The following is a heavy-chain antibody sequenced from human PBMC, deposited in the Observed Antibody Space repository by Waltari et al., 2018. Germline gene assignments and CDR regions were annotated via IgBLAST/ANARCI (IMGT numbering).Heavy chain of an antibody. CDR3: ARRSRPYWYFDL. CDR2: IIPLFGTA. CDR1: GRTFSSHA. V-gene: IGHV1-69*01. Sequence: QVQLVQSGAEVKKPGSSVKVCCKASGRTFSSHAISWGRQAPGQGLEWMGGIIPLFGTANDTQKFQSRVTITADESTSTAYMELSSLRSEDTAVYYCARRSRPYWYFDLWGRGTLVTVSS. J-gene: IGHJ2*01. D-gene: IGHD2-2*01.